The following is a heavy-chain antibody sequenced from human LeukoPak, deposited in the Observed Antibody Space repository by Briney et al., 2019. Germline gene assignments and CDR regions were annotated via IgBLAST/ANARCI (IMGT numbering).Heavy chain of an antibody. CDR2: IYYTGGT. J-gene: IGHJ4*02. D-gene: IGHD2-21*01. CDR3: GREARPYPHSPYDFDY. CDR1: GGSMSTYY. V-gene: IGHV4-59*01. Sequence: SETLSLTCTVSGGSMSTYYWSWIPQPPGKGLEWVGCIYYTGGTNYNPSLKSRITISVDTSKSPFSLRLSSVTAADTEVNYCGREARPYPHSPYDFDYWGQGNLVTVSS.